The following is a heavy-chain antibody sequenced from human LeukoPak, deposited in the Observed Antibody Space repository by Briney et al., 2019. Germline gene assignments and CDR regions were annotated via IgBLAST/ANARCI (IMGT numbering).Heavy chain of an antibody. J-gene: IGHJ3*01. D-gene: IGHD6-6*01. CDR3: ARSSYSSSSSV. V-gene: IGHV3-7*03. CDR1: GFTFSSYS. Sequence: GGSLRLSCAASGFTFSSYSMNWVRQAPGKGLEWVASINSDGSEGYYADVVKGRFTISRDNAKNSLYLQINSLRAEDTAVYYCARSSYSSSSSVWGQGTMVTVSS. CDR2: INSDGSEG.